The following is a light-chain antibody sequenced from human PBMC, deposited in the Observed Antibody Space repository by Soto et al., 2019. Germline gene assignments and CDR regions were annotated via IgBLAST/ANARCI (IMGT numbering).Light chain of an antibody. J-gene: IGKJ1*01. Sequence: EIVLYQSPGIVSLSPGERAALYCRASQSVSSSQLAWYQQKPGRAPRLLIYDASDRATGIPDRFSGSGSGTDFTLTISRLEPEDSAVDFCQQYATLPKTSGQGT. CDR3: QQYATLPKT. V-gene: IGKV3-20*01. CDR2: DAS. CDR1: QSVSSSQ.